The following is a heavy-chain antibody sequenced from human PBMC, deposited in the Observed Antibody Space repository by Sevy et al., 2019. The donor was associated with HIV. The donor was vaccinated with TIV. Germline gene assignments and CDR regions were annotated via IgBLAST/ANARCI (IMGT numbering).Heavy chain of an antibody. V-gene: IGHV3-30*18. CDR3: AKDRFLGLANYYYYGMDV. CDR2: ISYDGSNK. CDR1: GFTFSSYG. J-gene: IGHJ6*02. D-gene: IGHD6-19*01. Sequence: GGSLRLSCAASGFTFSSYGMHWVRQAPGKGLEWVAVISYDGSNKYYADSVKGRFTISRDNSKNTLYLQMNSLRAEDTAVYYCAKDRFLGLANYYYYGMDVWGQGTTVTVSS.